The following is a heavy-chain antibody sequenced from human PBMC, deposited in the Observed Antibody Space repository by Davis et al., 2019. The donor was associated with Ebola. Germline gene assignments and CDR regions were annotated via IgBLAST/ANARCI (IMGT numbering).Heavy chain of an antibody. J-gene: IGHJ5*02. CDR1: GGTFSSYA. D-gene: IGHD1-26*01. Sequence: AASVKVSCKASGGTFSSYAISWVRQAPGQGLEWMGRIIPILGIANYAQKFQGRVTITADKSTSTAYMELSSLRSEDTAVYYCASHNRETAVVGAIYSWFDPWGQGTLVTVSS. CDR3: ASHNRETAVVGAIYSWFDP. CDR2: IIPILGIA. V-gene: IGHV1-69*04.